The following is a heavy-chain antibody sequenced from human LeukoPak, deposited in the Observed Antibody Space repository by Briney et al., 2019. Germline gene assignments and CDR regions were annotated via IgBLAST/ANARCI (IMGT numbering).Heavy chain of an antibody. CDR1: GGSISSYY. CDR2: IYYSGST. Sequence: SETLSLTCTVSGGSISSYYWSWIRQPPGKGLEWIGYIYYSGSTNYNPSLKSRVTISVDTSKNQFSLKLSSVTAADTAVYYCARIYSYGFLGMDVWGRGTTVTVSS. CDR3: ARIYSYGFLGMDV. V-gene: IGHV4-59*01. J-gene: IGHJ6*02. D-gene: IGHD5-18*01.